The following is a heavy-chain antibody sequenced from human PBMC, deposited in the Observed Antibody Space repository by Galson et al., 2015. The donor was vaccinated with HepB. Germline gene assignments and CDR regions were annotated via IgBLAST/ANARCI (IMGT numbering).Heavy chain of an antibody. J-gene: IGHJ5*02. CDR3: ARRGYLGSSGSYSSSWFDP. D-gene: IGHD3-10*01. CDR2: IDPSDSYT. Sequence: QSGAEVKKPGESLRISCKGSGYSFTSYWISWVRQMPGKGLEWMGRIDPSDSYTNYSPSFQGHVTISADKSISTAYLQWSSLKASDTAMYYCARRGYLGSSGSYSSSWFDPWGQGTLVTVSS. CDR1: GYSFTSYW. V-gene: IGHV5-10-1*01.